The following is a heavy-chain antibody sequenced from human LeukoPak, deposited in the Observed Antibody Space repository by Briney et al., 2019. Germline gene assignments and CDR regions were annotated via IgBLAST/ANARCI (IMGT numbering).Heavy chain of an antibody. Sequence: PGGSLRLSCAASGFTFSSYGMHWVRQAPGKGLEWVAIISYDASNKYYTDSVKGRFTISRDNSKNTLYLQMNSLRAEDTAVYYCAKDRYFYDSSGYLDYWGQGTLVTVSS. CDR1: GFTFSSYG. CDR2: ISYDASNK. V-gene: IGHV3-30*18. D-gene: IGHD3-22*01. J-gene: IGHJ4*02. CDR3: AKDRYFYDSSGYLDY.